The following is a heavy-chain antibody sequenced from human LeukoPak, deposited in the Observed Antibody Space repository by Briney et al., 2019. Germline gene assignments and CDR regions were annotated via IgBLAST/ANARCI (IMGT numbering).Heavy chain of an antibody. CDR2: IYYSGST. Sequence: SETLSLTCTVSGGSISSYYWSRIRQPPGKGLEWIGYIYYSGSTNYNPSLKSRVTISVDTSKNQFSLKLSSVTAADTAVYYCARLDSYYYYMDVWGKGTTVTVSS. J-gene: IGHJ6*03. CDR1: GGSISSYY. V-gene: IGHV4-59*08. CDR3: ARLDSYYYYMDV.